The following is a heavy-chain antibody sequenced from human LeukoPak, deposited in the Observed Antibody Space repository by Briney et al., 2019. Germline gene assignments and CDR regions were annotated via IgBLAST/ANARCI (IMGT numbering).Heavy chain of an antibody. CDR1: GFTFSSYW. CDR3: ARDGGSGTPFDF. CDR2: ITTDGGST. D-gene: IGHD3-10*01. Sequence: GGSLRLSCAASGFTFSSYWVHWVRQAPGKGLLWVSRITTDGGSTEYADSVKGRFTISRDNVKNTLYLQLNSLRAEDTAVYYCARDGGSGTPFDFWGQGTLVTVSS. J-gene: IGHJ4*02. V-gene: IGHV3-74*03.